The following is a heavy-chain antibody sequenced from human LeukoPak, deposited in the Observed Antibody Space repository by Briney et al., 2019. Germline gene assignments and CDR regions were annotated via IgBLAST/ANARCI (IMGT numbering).Heavy chain of an antibody. CDR2: IIPIFGTA. V-gene: IGHV1-69*06. CDR3: AVHSGSYLVYFDY. Sequence: ASVKVSCKASGYTYTSYGISWVRQAPGQGLGWMVGIIPIFGTANYAQKFQGRVTITADKSTSTAYMELSSLRSEDTAVYYCAVHSGSYLVYFDYWGQGTLVTVSS. D-gene: IGHD1-26*01. J-gene: IGHJ4*02. CDR1: GYTYTSYG.